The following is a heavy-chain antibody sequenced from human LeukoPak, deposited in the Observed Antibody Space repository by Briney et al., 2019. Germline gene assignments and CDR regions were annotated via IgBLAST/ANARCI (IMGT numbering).Heavy chain of an antibody. Sequence: GGSLRLSCAASGFTFSSYSMNWVRQAPGKGLEWVSSISNSSSYIYYADSVKGRFTISRDNAKNSLYLQMNSLRAEDTAVYYCARDLWDYGDNGYYWGQGTLVTVSS. J-gene: IGHJ4*02. D-gene: IGHD4-23*01. CDR3: ARDLWDYGDNGYY. V-gene: IGHV3-21*01. CDR1: GFTFSSYS. CDR2: ISNSSSYI.